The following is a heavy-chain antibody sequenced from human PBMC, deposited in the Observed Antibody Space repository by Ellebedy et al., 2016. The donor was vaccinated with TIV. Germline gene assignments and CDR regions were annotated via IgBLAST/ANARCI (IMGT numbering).Heavy chain of an antibody. CDR3: ARTTWYSAFDI. CDR2: IYYSGGT. Sequence: SETLSLTXTVSGGSVSSGIYYWSWIRQPPGKGLEWIGYIYYSGGTNYNPSLKSRVTISLDTSKNQFSLKLSSVTAADTAVYYCARTTWYSAFDIWGQGTMVTVSS. D-gene: IGHD2-15*01. V-gene: IGHV4-61*01. CDR1: GGSVSSGIYY. J-gene: IGHJ3*02.